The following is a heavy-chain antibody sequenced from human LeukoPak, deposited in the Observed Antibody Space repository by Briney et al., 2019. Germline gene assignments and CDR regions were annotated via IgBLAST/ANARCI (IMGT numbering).Heavy chain of an antibody. V-gene: IGHV4-34*01. D-gene: IGHD4-23*01. J-gene: IGHJ6*02. CDR3: ARHPTTVVTPHYYYGMDV. CDR2: IYYSGST. Sequence: SETLSLTCAVYGGSFSGYYWSWIRQPPGRGLEWIGSIYYSGSTYYNPSLKSRVTISVDTSKNQFSLKLSSVTAADTAVYYCARHPTTVVTPHYYYGMDVWGQGTTVTVSS. CDR1: GGSFSGYY.